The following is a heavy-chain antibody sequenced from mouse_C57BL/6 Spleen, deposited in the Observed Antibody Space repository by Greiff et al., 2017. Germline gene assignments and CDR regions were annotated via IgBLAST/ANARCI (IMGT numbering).Heavy chain of an antibody. CDR2: IDPSDSYT. V-gene: IGHV1-59*01. J-gene: IGHJ2*01. Sequence: QVQLQQPGAELVRPGTSVKLSCKASGYTFTSYWMHWVKQRPGQGLEWIGVIDPSDSYTNYNQKFKGKATLTVDTSSSTAYMQLSSLTSEDSAVYYCARLTTVVSTHDYWGQGTTLTVSS. CDR3: ARLTTVVSTHDY. D-gene: IGHD1-1*01. CDR1: GYTFTSYW.